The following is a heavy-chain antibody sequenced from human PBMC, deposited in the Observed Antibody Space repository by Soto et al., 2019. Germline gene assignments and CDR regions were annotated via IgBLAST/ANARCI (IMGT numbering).Heavy chain of an antibody. D-gene: IGHD1-26*01. J-gene: IGHJ4*02. CDR1: GGTFSSYA. CDR3: ARALGWELQASSGFDY. CDR2: IIPIFGTA. Sequence: QVQLVQSGAEVKKPGSSVKVSCMASGGTFSSYAISWVRQAPGQGLEWMGGIIPIFGTANYAQKFQGRVTITADKSTSTAYMELSSLRSEDTAVYYCARALGWELQASSGFDYWGQGTLVTVSS. V-gene: IGHV1-69*06.